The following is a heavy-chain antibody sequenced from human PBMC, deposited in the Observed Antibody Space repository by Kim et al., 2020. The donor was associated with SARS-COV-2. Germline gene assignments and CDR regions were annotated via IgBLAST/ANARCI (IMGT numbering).Heavy chain of an antibody. CDR2: IYYSGST. D-gene: IGHD4-17*01. CDR1: GGSISSGGYY. J-gene: IGHJ6*02. V-gene: IGHV4-31*03. CDR3: ARDSSGLDYGDYVGPNYYYYYGMDV. Sequence: SETLSLTCTVSGGSISSGGYYWSWIRQHPGKGLEWIGYIYYSGSTYYNPSLKSRVTISVDTSKNQFSLKLSPVTAADTAVYYCARDSSGLDYGDYVGPNYYYYYGMDVCGQGTTVTVSS.